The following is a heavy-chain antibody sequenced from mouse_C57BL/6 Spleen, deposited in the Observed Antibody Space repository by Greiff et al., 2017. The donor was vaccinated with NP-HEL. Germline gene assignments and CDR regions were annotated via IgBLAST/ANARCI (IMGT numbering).Heavy chain of an antibody. CDR1: GYTFTSYW. V-gene: IGHV1-52*01. CDR3: ARFYGSSDYAMDY. Sequence: VQLQQPGAELVRPGSSVKLSCKASGYTFTSYWMHWVKQRPIQGLEWIGNIDPSDSETHYNQKFKDKATLTVDKSSSTAYMQLSSLTSEDSAVYYCARFYGSSDYAMDYWGQGTSVTVSS. J-gene: IGHJ4*01. CDR2: IDPSDSET. D-gene: IGHD1-1*01.